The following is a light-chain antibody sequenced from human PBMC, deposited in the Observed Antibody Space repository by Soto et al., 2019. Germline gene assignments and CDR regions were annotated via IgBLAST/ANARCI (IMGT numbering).Light chain of an antibody. CDR1: SSDVGGYNY. Sequence: SALTQPPSASGSPGQSVTISCTGTSSDVGGYNYVSWYQQHPGKAPKLMIYEVSKRPSGVPDCFSGSKSGNTASLTVSGLQAEDEADYYCSSYAGSLYVFGTGTKVTVL. CDR2: EVS. V-gene: IGLV2-8*01. J-gene: IGLJ1*01. CDR3: SSYAGSLYV.